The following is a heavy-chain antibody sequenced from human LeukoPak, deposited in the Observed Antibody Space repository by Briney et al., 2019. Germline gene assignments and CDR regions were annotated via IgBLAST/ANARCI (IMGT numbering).Heavy chain of an antibody. V-gene: IGHV6-1*01. D-gene: IGHD6-6*01. CDR1: GDSIFTNNVA. CDR3: ARGKYTSFDN. CDR2: TYYRSKWSF. J-gene: IGHJ4*02. Sequence: SQTLSLTCAISGDSIFTNNVAWNWIRQTPSRGLEWLGRTYYRSKWSFDYAVSVKSRITINADTSKNQFSLQLSSVTPEDTAVYYCARGKYTSFDNWGQGTLVTVSS.